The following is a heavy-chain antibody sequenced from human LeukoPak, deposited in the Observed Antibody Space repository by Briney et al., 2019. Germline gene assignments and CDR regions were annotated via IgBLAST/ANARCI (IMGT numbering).Heavy chain of an antibody. V-gene: IGHV1-24*01. J-gene: IGHJ5*02. CDR2: FVPEDGET. Sequence: GASVKVSCKVSGYTLTELSMHWVRHPPGKGHGWMGGFVPEDGETIYAQKFQDRVTMTEDTSTDTAYMELSSLRSEDTAVYYCATGYSYDNGSSYNWFDPWGQGTLVTVSS. CDR3: ATGYSYDNGSSYNWFDP. D-gene: IGHD5-18*01. CDR1: GYTLTELS.